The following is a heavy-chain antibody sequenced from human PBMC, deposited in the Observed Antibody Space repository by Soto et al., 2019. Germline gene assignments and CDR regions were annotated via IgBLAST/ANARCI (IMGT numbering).Heavy chain of an antibody. CDR3: ARANTWVAGRVGTH. Sequence: QLHLEQSRIEMKEPGTSLKISCATSGYSFTNYGISWVRQAPGQGLEWMGWISGYNGNTKYAQSFHERVARTADKFTSTGYLEVRNLRSDDTAVYYCARANTWVAGRVGTHWGQGTKVTVSS. J-gene: IGHJ4*02. D-gene: IGHD1-1*01. V-gene: IGHV1-18*01. CDR1: GYSFTNYG. CDR2: ISGYNGNT.